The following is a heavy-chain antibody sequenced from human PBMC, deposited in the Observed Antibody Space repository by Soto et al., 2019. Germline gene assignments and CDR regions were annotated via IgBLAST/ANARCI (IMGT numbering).Heavy chain of an antibody. CDR3: AKGGRQWLVTSDFNY. Sequence: QVQLVESGGGVVQPGRSLRLSCAASGFTFSDYAMHWVRQAPGKGLEWVAVVSHDGRNTHYADSVKGRFTISRDRSKNTVSLERTSLRAAATAVYSCAKGGRQWLVTSDFNYWGQGSLFTVSS. V-gene: IGHV3-30*18. J-gene: IGHJ4*02. D-gene: IGHD6-19*01. CDR1: GFTFSDYA. CDR2: VSHDGRNT.